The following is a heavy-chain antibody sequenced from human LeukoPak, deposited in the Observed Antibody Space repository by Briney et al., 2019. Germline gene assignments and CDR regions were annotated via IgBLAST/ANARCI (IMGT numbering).Heavy chain of an antibody. D-gene: IGHD5-12*01. CDR3: ARGRSGYDYGYGY. J-gene: IGHJ4*02. Sequence: GGSLRLSCAASGFTFSSYNMNWVRQAPGKGLEWVSSISGSSSYIYYADSVKGRFTISRDNAKNSLYLKMNSRGAEHTAVYYCARGRSGYDYGYGYWGQGTLVTVSS. V-gene: IGHV3-21*01. CDR1: GFTFSSYN. CDR2: ISGSSSYI.